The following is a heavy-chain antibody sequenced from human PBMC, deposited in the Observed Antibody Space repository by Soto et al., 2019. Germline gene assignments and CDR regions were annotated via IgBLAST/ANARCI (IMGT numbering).Heavy chain of an antibody. Sequence: SETLSLTCTVSGGSISSYYWSWIRQPPGKGLEWIGYIYYSGSTNYNPSLKSRVTISVDTSKNQFSLKLSSVTAADTAVYYCARTLRYFDWFPRAFDIWGQGTMVTVSS. CDR2: IYYSGST. CDR3: ARTLRYFDWFPRAFDI. D-gene: IGHD3-9*01. V-gene: IGHV4-59*01. CDR1: GGSISSYY. J-gene: IGHJ3*02.